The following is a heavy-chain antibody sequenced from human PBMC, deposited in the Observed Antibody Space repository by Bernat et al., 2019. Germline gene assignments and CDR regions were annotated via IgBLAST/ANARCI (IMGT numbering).Heavy chain of an antibody. V-gene: IGHV4-30-4*01. CDR1: GGSISSGDYY. CDR2: IYYSGST. Sequence: QVQLQESGPGLVKPSQTLSLTCTVSGGSISSGDYYWSWIRQPPGKGLEWIGYIYYSGSTYYNPSLESRLTISVDTSKNQFSLKLSSATAADRAVDYCARGRDITAMVRTWGQGTLVTVSS. D-gene: IGHD5-18*01. J-gene: IGHJ4*02. CDR3: ARGRDITAMVRT.